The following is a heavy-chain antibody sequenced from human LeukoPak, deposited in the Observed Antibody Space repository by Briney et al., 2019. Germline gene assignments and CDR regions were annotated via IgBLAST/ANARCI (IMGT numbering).Heavy chain of an antibody. J-gene: IGHJ4*02. D-gene: IGHD2-21*02. CDR1: GFTVSSNY. Sequence: GGSLRLSCAASGFTVSSNYMSWVRQAPGKELEWVSVIYSGGSTYYADSVKGRFTISRDNSKNTLYLQMNSLRAEDTAVYYCARVPGGGDFYFDYWGQGTLVTVSS. CDR3: ARVPGGGDFYFDY. V-gene: IGHV3-53*01. CDR2: IYSGGST.